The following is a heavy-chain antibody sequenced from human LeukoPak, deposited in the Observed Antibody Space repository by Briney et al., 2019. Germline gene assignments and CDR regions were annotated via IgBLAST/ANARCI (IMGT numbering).Heavy chain of an antibody. CDR1: GYTFTSYY. CDR3: ARSPNILTAINDY. V-gene: IGHV1-46*01. J-gene: IGHJ4*02. Sequence: ASVKVSCKASGYTFTSYYMHWVRQAPGQGLEWMGIINPSGGSTSYAQKFQGRVTMTTDTSTSTGYMDLKSLRSDDTAVYYCARSPNILTAINDYWGQGTLVTVSS. D-gene: IGHD3-9*01. CDR2: INPSGGST.